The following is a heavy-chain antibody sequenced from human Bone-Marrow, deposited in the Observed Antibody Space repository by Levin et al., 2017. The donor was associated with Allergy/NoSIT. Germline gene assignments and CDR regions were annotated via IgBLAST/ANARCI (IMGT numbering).Heavy chain of an antibody. CDR3: ASIPPPGITMLY. CDR2: IYYSGST. CDR1: GGSISSSSYY. Sequence: SETLSLTCTVSGGSISSSSYYWGWIRQPPGKGLEWIGSIYYSGSTYYNPSLKSRVTISVDTSKNQFSLKLSSVTAADTAVYYCASIPPPGITMLYWGQGTLVTVSS. V-gene: IGHV4-39*07. J-gene: IGHJ4*02. D-gene: IGHD3-3*01.